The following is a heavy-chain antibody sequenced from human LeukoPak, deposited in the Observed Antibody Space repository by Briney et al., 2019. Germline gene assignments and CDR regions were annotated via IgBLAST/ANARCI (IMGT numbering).Heavy chain of an antibody. CDR2: ISSSSVTI. J-gene: IGHJ4*02. D-gene: IGHD6-13*01. CDR1: GFSFSSYS. CDR3: ARWGNSNSWYFFDY. Sequence: GGSLRLSCAASGFSFSSYSMNWVRQAPGKGLEWVSYISSSSVTIYYADSVKGRFTISRDNAKNSLYLQMNSLRDEDTAVYYCARWGNSNSWYFFDYWGQGTLVTVSS. V-gene: IGHV3-48*02.